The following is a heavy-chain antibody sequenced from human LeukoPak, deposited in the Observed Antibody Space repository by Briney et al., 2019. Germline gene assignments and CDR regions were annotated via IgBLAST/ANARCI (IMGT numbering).Heavy chain of an antibody. CDR2: IYYSGST. D-gene: IGHD3-16*01. CDR3: ARRRGYDYALYYHMDV. CDR1: GGSISSSNYY. V-gene: IGHV4-39*01. J-gene: IGHJ6*03. Sequence: PSETLSLTCTVSGGSISSSNYYWGWIRQPPGKGLEWIGSIYYSGSTYYNPSLKSRVTISVDTSKNQFSLKLSSVTAADTAVYYCARRRGYDYALYYHMDVWGKGTTVTISS.